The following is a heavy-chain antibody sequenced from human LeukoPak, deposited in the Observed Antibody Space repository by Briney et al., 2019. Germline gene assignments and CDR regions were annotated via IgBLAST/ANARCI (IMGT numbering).Heavy chain of an antibody. D-gene: IGHD1-26*01. CDR2: IKQGGSEK. CDR3: ARDASYYGFDY. Sequence: GGSLRLSCAASGFTFSSYWMSWVRQAPGKGLEWVANIKQGGSEKYYVDSVKGRFTISRDNAKNSLSLQMNSLRAEDTAVYYCARDASYYGFDYWGQGTLVTVSS. V-gene: IGHV3-7*01. J-gene: IGHJ4*02. CDR1: GFTFSSYW.